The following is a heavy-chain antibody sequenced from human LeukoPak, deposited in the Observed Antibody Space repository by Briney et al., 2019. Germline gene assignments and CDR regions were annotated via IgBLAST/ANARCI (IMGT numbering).Heavy chain of an antibody. CDR2: ISISSSYI. CDR3: ARARQSYYYMDV. J-gene: IGHJ6*03. Sequence: GGSLRLSCAASGFTFSSYSMNWVRQAPGKGLEWVSSISISSSYIYYADSVKGRFTISRDNAKNSLYLQMNSLRAEDTAVYYCARARQSYYYMDVWGKGTTVTVSS. CDR1: GFTFSSYS. V-gene: IGHV3-21*01.